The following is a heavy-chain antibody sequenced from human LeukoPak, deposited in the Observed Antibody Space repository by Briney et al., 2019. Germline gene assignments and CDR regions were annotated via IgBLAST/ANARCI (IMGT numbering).Heavy chain of an antibody. Sequence: GFLRPFRATFGFNGRCHYLRWVRQASGEGLGGVSVIYSGGSTYYADSVKGRFTISRDNSKNTLYLQMNSLRAEDTAVYYCAGDSSGYYYALFYWGQGTLVTVSS. CDR3: AGDSSGYYYALFY. CDR1: GFNGRCHY. CDR2: IYSGGST. J-gene: IGHJ4*02. D-gene: IGHD3-22*01. V-gene: IGHV3-53*01.